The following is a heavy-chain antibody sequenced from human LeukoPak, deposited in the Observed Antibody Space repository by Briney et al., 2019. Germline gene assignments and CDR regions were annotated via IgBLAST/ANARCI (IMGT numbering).Heavy chain of an antibody. Sequence: SETLSLTCTVSGGSISSYYWSWIRQPPGKGLEYIGYIYYSGYTNYNPSLKSRVTISVDTSKSQFSLKLSSVTAADTAVYYCARETSQKGAHYMDVWGKGTTVTISS. J-gene: IGHJ6*03. CDR3: ARETSQKGAHYMDV. CDR1: GGSISSYY. CDR2: IYYSGYT. D-gene: IGHD3-16*01. V-gene: IGHV4-59*01.